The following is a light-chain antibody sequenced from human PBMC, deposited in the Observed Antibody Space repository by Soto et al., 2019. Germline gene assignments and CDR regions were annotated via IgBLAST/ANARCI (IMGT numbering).Light chain of an antibody. CDR2: GAS. CDR3: QQYYSTPLT. V-gene: IGKV3D-15*01. J-gene: IGKJ4*01. CDR1: QSVSSN. Sequence: IVRTQSPAPLSASPGERATLSCRASQSVSSNLAWYQQKRGQAPRLLIYGASSRAPGIPDRFSGSGSGTDFTLTISSLQAEDVAVYYCQQYYSTPLTCGGGTKVDI.